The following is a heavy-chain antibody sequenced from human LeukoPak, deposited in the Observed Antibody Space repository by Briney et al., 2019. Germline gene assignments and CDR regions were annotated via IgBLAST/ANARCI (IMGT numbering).Heavy chain of an antibody. D-gene: IGHD4-17*01. V-gene: IGHV4-59*01. CDR3: ARTIYPDGTTVTTSNYYYGMDV. Sequence: SETLSLTCTVSGGFISSYYWSWIRPPPGKGLEWIGYIYYSGSTNYNPSLKSRVTISVDTSKNQFSLKLSSVIAADTAVYYCARTIYPDGTTVTTSNYYYGMDVWGQGTTVTVSS. J-gene: IGHJ6*02. CDR2: IYYSGST. CDR1: GGFISSYY.